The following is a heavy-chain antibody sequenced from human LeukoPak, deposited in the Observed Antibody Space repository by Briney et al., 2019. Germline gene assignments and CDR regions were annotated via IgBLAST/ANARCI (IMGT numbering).Heavy chain of an antibody. Sequence: KASETLSLTCTVSGDSISSSYWSWIRQPPGKGLEWIGYIYYTGSSYYNPSLKSRATTSIDMSKNQFSLKLSSVTAADTAVYYCAGYGSGSYYKAFDFWGQGILVTVSS. CDR3: AGYGSGSYYKAFDF. CDR1: GDSISSSY. J-gene: IGHJ4*02. CDR2: IYYTGSS. D-gene: IGHD3-10*01. V-gene: IGHV4-59*01.